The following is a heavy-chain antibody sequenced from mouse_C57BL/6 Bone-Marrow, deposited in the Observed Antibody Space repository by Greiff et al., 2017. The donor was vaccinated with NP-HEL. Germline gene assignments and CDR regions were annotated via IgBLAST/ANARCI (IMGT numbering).Heavy chain of an antibody. CDR2: IYPGSGST. CDR1: GYTFTSYW. D-gene: IGHD2-4*01. CDR3: ARSYDYDGGGYYFDY. J-gene: IGHJ2*01. Sequence: VKLQESGAELVKPGASVKMSCKASGYTFTSYWITWVKQRPGQGLEWIGDIYPGSGSTNYNEKFKSKATLTVDTSSSTAYMQLSSLTSEESAVYYCARSYDYDGGGYYFDYWGQGTTLTVSS. V-gene: IGHV1-55*01.